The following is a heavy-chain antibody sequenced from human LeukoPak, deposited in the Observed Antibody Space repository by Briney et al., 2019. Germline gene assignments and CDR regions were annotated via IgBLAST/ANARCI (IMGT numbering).Heavy chain of an antibody. J-gene: IGHJ4*02. CDR2: ISGSVGST. D-gene: IGHD6-13*01. CDR3: AKGEIAAAGTASDY. CDR1: GFTFSKCA. V-gene: IGHV3-23*01. Sequence: GGSLRLSCAASGFTFSKCAMSWVRQAPGKGLEWVSTISGSVGSTYYADSVKGRFTISRDNSKNTLYLQMNSLRAEDTAVYYCAKGEIAAAGTASDYRGQGTLVTVSS.